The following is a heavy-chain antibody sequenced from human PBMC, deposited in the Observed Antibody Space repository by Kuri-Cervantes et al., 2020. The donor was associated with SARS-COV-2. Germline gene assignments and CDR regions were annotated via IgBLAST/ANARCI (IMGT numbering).Heavy chain of an antibody. Sequence: SETLSLTCAVYGGSFSGYYWSWIRQPPGKGLEWIGYIYYSGSTNYNPSLKSRVTISVDTSKNQFSLKLSSVTAADTAVYYCARHDDYDLGSMDVWGKGTKVTVSS. CDR3: ARHDDYDLGSMDV. D-gene: IGHD3-3*01. J-gene: IGHJ6*03. CDR2: IYYSGST. V-gene: IGHV4-59*08. CDR1: GGSFSGYY.